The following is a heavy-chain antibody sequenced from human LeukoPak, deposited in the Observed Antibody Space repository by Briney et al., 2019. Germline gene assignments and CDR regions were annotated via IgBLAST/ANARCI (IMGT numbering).Heavy chain of an antibody. D-gene: IGHD3-22*01. CDR3: ARGPSRITMIVVSFDY. CDR1: GYSISSGYY. CDR2: IYHSGST. V-gene: IGHV4-38-2*02. Sequence: SETLSLTCTVSGYSISSGYYWGWIRQPPGKGLEWIGSIYHSGSTYYNPSLKSRVTISVDTSKNQFSLKLSSVTAADTAVYYCARGPSRITMIVVSFDYWGQGTLVTVSS. J-gene: IGHJ4*02.